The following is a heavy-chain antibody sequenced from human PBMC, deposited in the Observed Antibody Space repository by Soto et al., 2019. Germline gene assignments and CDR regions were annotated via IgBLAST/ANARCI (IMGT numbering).Heavy chain of an antibody. CDR3: ARETGLRSSGWSYYFDF. D-gene: IGHD6-19*01. CDR2: ISGSGETI. J-gene: IGHJ4*02. CDR1: GFTLSSYS. V-gene: IGHV3-48*02. Sequence: EVQLVESGGGMVQPGGSLRVSCAASGFTLSSYSMHWVRQAPGKGLEWVSYISGSGETIYYADSVKGRFTISRDNAKNSLSVQMNSLRDEDTAVYFCARETGLRSSGWSYYFDFWGQGTRVTVSS.